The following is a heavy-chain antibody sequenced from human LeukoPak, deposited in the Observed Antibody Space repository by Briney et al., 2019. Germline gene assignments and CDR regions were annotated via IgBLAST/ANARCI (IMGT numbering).Heavy chain of an antibody. V-gene: IGHV3-74*01. CDR2: INSDGSST. CDR1: EFTFSNYW. Sequence: QAEGFLRLSCAAAEFTFSNYWMHWVRQAPGKVQVWVSRINSDGSSTSYADSVKGRFTISRDNAKNTVYLQMNSLRGEDTAVYYCARILPISGRDSWGQGTLVTVSS. J-gene: IGHJ4*02. D-gene: IGHD2-15*01. CDR3: ARILPISGRDS.